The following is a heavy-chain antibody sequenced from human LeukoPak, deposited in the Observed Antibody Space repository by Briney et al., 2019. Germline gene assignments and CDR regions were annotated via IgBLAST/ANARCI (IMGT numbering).Heavy chain of an antibody. J-gene: IGHJ3*02. CDR2: IKQDGSEK. CDR1: GFTFSSYW. CDR3: ARDGLWFAGGAFDI. D-gene: IGHD3-10*01. V-gene: IGHV3-7*01. Sequence: SGGSLRLSCAASGFTFSSYWMSWVRQAPGKGLEWVANIKQDGSEKYYVDSVKGRFTISRDNAKNSLYLQMNSLRAEDTAVYYCARDGLWFAGGAFDIWGQGTMVTVSS.